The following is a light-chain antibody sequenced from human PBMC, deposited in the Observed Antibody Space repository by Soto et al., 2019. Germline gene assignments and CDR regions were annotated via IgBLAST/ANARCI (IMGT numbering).Light chain of an antibody. CDR1: QSVSTNY. V-gene: IGKV3-20*01. CDR2: GAS. Sequence: EIVLTQSPGTLSLSPGERATLSCRASQSVSTNYLAWYQQKPGQAPRLLIYGASNRATGIPDRFSGSGSGTEFTLTISSRQSEDFAVYYCQQYGTSPPLTFGGGTRWIS. CDR3: QQYGTSPPLT. J-gene: IGKJ4*01.